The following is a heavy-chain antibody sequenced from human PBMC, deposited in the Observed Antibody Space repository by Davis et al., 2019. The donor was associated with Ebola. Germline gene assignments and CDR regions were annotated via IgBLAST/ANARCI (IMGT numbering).Heavy chain of an antibody. J-gene: IGHJ4*02. CDR2: INPSGGST. CDR3: ARYGSGSYYNGCFDY. D-gene: IGHD3-10*01. CDR1: GYTFTSYY. V-gene: IGHV1-46*03. Sequence: ASVKVSCKASGYTFTSYYMHWVRQAPGQGLEWMGIINPSGGSTSYAQKFQGRVTMTRDTSTSTVYMELSSPRSEDTAVYYCARYGSGSYYNGCFDYWGQGTLVTVSS.